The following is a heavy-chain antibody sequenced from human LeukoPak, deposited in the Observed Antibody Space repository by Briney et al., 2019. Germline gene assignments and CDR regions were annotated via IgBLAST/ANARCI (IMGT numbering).Heavy chain of an antibody. D-gene: IGHD4-11*01. V-gene: IGHV4-34*01. Sequence: PSHTLSPTCAVYGASFSGYYWSCIRQPPGKGLEWMVVINQSGSTNYNPSLKSRFTISVDTSKNQLSLKMSTVTAADTAVYYCAGVDYSEAVPIDPWGQGTLVTVSS. CDR1: GASFSGYY. CDR2: INQSGST. J-gene: IGHJ5*02. CDR3: AGVDYSEAVPIDP.